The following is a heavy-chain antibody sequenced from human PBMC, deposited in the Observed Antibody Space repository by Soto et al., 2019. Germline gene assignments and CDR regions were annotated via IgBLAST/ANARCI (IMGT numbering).Heavy chain of an antibody. D-gene: IGHD6-19*01. Sequence: TGGSLRLSCAASGFTFSNYWMHWVRQAPWKGLVWVSRINSDGSTTSHADSVKGRFTISRDNAKNTLYLQMNSLRAEDTAVYYCARLPGYSTGWTPFDFWGQGTQVTVS. CDR2: INSDGSTT. CDR3: ARLPGYSTGWTPFDF. J-gene: IGHJ4*02. CDR1: GFTFSNYW. V-gene: IGHV3-74*01.